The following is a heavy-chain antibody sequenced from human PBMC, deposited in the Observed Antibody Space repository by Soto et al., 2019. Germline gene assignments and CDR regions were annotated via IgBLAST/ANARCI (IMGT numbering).Heavy chain of an antibody. V-gene: IGHV4-59*08. CDR2: IYYSGST. D-gene: IGHD6-19*01. J-gene: IGHJ3*02. CDR3: AKRIAVAGTFAFDI. CDR1: GGSISSYY. Sequence: PSETLSLTCTVSGGSISSYYWSWIRQPPGKGLGWIGYIYYSGSTNYNPSLKSRVTISVDTSKNQFSLKLSSVTAADTAVYYCAKRIAVAGTFAFDIWGQGTMVTVSS.